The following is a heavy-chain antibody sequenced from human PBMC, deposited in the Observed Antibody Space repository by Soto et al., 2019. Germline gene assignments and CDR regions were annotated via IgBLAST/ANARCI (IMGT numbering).Heavy chain of an antibody. D-gene: IGHD2-2*01. CDR2: ISSSSSYI. Sequence: GGSLRLSCAASGFTFSSYSMNWVRQAPGKGLEWVSSISSSSSYIYYADSGKGRFTISRDNAKNSLYLQMNSLRAEDTAVYYCARAVPAAIYYYYMDVWGKGTTVTVSS. CDR1: GFTFSSYS. J-gene: IGHJ6*03. V-gene: IGHV3-21*01. CDR3: ARAVPAAIYYYYMDV.